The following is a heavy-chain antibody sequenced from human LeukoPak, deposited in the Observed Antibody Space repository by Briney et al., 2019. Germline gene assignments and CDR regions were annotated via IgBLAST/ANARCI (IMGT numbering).Heavy chain of an antibody. CDR1: GYTFTSYG. V-gene: IGHV1-18*01. CDR2: ISAYNGNT. J-gene: IGHJ6*03. D-gene: IGHD6-13*01. CDR3: ARVPYSSSWYVSDYYYYYMDV. Sequence: ASVKVSCKASGYTFTSYGISWVRQAPGQGLEWMGWISAYNGNTNYAQKLQGRVTMTTDTSTSTAYMELRSLKSDDTAVYYCARVPYSSSWYVSDYYYYYMDVWGKGPRSPSP.